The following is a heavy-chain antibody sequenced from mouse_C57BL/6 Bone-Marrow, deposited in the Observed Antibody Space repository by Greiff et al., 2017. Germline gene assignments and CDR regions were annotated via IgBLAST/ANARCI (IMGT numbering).Heavy chain of an antibody. J-gene: IGHJ2*01. CDR1: GFNIKDDY. Sequence: VHVKQSGAELVRPGASVKLSCTASGFNIKDDYMHWVKQRPEQGLEWIGWIDPENGDTEYASKFQGKATITADTSSITAYLQLSSLTSEDTAVYYCTTDFDYWGQGTTLTVSS. V-gene: IGHV14-4*01. CDR2: IDPENGDT. CDR3: TTDFDY.